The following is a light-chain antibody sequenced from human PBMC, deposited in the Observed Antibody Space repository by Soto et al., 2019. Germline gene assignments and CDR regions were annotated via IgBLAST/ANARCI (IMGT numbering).Light chain of an antibody. J-gene: IGLJ2*01. CDR3: ATWDDTLSGPV. Sequence: QSVLTQPPSASGTPGQRVTISCSGSSSNIGSNYVYWYQQLPRTAPKLLISNNYERPSGVPDRFSGSKSGTSASLAISGLRSEDEADYYCATWDDTLSGPVFGGGTNLTVL. CDR1: SSNIGSNY. V-gene: IGLV1-47*02. CDR2: NNY.